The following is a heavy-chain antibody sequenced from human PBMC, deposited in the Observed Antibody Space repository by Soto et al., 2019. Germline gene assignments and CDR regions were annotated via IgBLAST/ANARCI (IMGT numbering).Heavy chain of an antibody. D-gene: IGHD6-13*01. Sequence: GESLKISCKGSVYSFTSYWISWVRQMPGKGLEWMGRIDPSDSYTNYSPSFQGHVTISADKSISTAYLQWSSLKASDTAMYYCATPGIAAAEVVWGQGTLVTAPQ. V-gene: IGHV5-10-1*01. CDR1: VYSFTSYW. CDR2: IDPSDSYT. CDR3: ATPGIAAAEVV. J-gene: IGHJ4*02.